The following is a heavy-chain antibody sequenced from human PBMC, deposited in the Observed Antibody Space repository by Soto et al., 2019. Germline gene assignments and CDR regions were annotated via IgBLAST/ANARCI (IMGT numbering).Heavy chain of an antibody. J-gene: IGHJ6*03. Sequence: ASVKVSCKASGYTFTSYGISWVRQAPGQGLEWMGWISAYNGNTNYAQKLQGRVTMTTDTSTSTAYMELRSLRSDDTAVYYCARGLKGGDYYYYYYMDVWGKGTTVTVSS. CDR1: GYTFTSYG. CDR2: ISAYNGNT. V-gene: IGHV1-18*01. D-gene: IGHD3-16*01. CDR3: ARGLKGGDYYYYYYMDV.